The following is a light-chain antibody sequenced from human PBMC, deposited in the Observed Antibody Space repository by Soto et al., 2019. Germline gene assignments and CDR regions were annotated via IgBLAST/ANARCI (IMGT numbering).Light chain of an antibody. V-gene: IGKV1-5*01. CDR3: QPYYSYSGGT. J-gene: IGKJ1*01. CDR1: QSISSR. CDR2: DAS. Sequence: DIQMTQSPSTLSASVGDRVTITCRASQSISSRLAWYQQKPGKAPKFLIYDASSLESGVPSRFSGSGSGTEFTLTISSLQPDDFASYYCQPYYSYSGGTLGQGTKGDIK.